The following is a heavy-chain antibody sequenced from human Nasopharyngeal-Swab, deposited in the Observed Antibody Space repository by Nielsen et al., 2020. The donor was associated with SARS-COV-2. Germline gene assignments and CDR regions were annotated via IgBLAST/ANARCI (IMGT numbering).Heavy chain of an antibody. J-gene: IGHJ5*02. CDR2: IFFSGIT. Sequence: SETLSPTFTAPGSSFISSSYYWGWIRQRPGKGLEWTRSIFFSGITYYNPSLTSRATITVNTSNNQFSQMLSSVTAADASVYCCTRQIWLRFSWFDPWGQGTLVTVSS. CDR1: GSSFISSSYY. D-gene: IGHD5-12*01. CDR3: TRQIWLRFSWFDP. V-gene: IGHV4-39*01.